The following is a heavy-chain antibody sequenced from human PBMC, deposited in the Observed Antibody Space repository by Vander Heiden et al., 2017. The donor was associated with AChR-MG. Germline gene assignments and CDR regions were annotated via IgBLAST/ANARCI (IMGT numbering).Heavy chain of an antibody. CDR2: MNPNSGNT. J-gene: IGHJ5*02. CDR3: ARARGYYGSRNWFDP. V-gene: IGHV1-8*01. Sequence: QVQLVQSGAEVKKPGASVKVSCKASGYLLTGYDINWVRQATGQGLEWMGWMNPNSGNTGYAQKFQGRVTMTRNTSISTAYMELSSLRSEDTAVYYCARARGYYGSRNWFDPWGQGTLVTVSS. CDR1: GYLLTGYD. D-gene: IGHD3-10*01.